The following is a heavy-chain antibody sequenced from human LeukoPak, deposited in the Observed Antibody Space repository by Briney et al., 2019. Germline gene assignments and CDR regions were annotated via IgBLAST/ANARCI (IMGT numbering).Heavy chain of an antibody. CDR2: IKEDGSEK. CDR1: GFTFSHYW. J-gene: IGHJ4*02. CDR3: ARLNWNYADY. V-gene: IGHV3-7*01. D-gene: IGHD3-3*01. Sequence: PGGSLRLSCIASGFTFSHYWMTWVRQVPEKGLEWVANIKEDGSEKDYVDSVKGRFTISRDNGKNSLYLQMNSLRGEDPAVYYCARLNWNYADYWGQGTLDTVSS.